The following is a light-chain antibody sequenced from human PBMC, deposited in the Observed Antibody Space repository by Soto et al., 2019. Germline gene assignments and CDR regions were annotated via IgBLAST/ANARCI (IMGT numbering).Light chain of an antibody. CDR3: QQGHIFPRS. V-gene: IGKV1-12*01. J-gene: IGKJ4*01. CDR1: QDISTW. CDR2: VAS. Sequence: DIQMTQSPSSVSASVGDRVTITCRASQDISTWLAWDQQKPGTAPKLLIYVASNWQSGVPSRFIGSGSGTDFTPTISCLQPEDFANYYCQQGHIFPRSFGGGTKVEMK.